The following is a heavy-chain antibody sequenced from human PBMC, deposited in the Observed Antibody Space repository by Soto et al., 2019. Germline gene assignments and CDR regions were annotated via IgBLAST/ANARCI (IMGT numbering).Heavy chain of an antibody. J-gene: IGHJ6*02. V-gene: IGHV3-13*01. CDR2: IGTAGDT. CDR1: GFTFSSYD. D-gene: IGHD3-22*01. CDR3: ARDTGYYDSSGKYYYYYGMDV. Sequence: GGSLRLSCAASGFTFSSYDMHWVRQATGKGLEWVSAIGTAGDTYYPGSVKGRFTISRENAKNSLYLQMNSLRAGDTAVYYCARDTGYYDSSGKYYYYYGMDVWGQGTTVTVSS.